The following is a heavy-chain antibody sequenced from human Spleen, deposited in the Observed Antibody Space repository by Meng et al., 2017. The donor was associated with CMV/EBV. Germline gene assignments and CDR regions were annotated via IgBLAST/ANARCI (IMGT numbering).Heavy chain of an antibody. V-gene: IGHV3-66*02. Sequence: GESLKISCAVSGFRVGDNFMTWVRQAPGRGLEWVSVIGGDGTTYTADSVKGRFTISRDNSKNTLYLQMNSLRAEDTAVYYCAKDKANYYYYYGMDVWGQGTTVTVSS. CDR3: AKDKANYYYYYGMDV. J-gene: IGHJ6*02. CDR1: GFRVGDNF. CDR2: IGGDGTT.